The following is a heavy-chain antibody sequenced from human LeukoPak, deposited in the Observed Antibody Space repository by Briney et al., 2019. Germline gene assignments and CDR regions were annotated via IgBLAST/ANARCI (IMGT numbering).Heavy chain of an antibody. Sequence: GGSLRLSCAASGFTFSSYSMNWVRQAPGKGLEWVSSISSSSSYIYYADSVKGRFTISRDNSKNTLYLQMNSLRAEDTAVYYCARDSSGYYRDAFDIWGQGTMVTVSS. CDR2: ISSSSSYI. CDR1: GFTFSSYS. CDR3: ARDSSGYYRDAFDI. V-gene: IGHV3-21*04. J-gene: IGHJ3*02. D-gene: IGHD3-22*01.